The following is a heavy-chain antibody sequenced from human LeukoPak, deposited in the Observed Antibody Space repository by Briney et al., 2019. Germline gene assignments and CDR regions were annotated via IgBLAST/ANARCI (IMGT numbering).Heavy chain of an antibody. CDR3: ATDSFSFGDLNPGP. D-gene: IGHD3-16*01. CDR2: IIPDGSEK. CDR1: GFTFSSYW. V-gene: IGHV3-7*01. Sequence: PGGSLRLSCAASGFTFSSYWMSWVRQAPGKGLEWVANIIPDGSEKYYVDSVRGRFTISRDNAKSSLYLQMTNLRAEDTAVYYCATDSFSFGDLNPGPWGQGTLVTVSS. J-gene: IGHJ5*02.